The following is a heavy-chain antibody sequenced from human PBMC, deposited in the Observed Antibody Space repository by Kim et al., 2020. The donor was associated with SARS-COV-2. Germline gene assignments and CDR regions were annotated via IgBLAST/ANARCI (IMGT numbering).Heavy chain of an antibody. Sequence: GGSLRLSCAASGFTFSSYAIHWVRQAPGKGLEWVAVIAYDGSNKYYADSVKGRFTISRDNSKNTLYLQMNSLRAEDTAVYYCARVRSSSSFLSYYYYYGMDVWGQGTTVTVSS. CDR1: GFTFSSYA. J-gene: IGHJ6*02. D-gene: IGHD6-6*01. CDR2: IAYDGSNK. CDR3: ARVRSSSSFLSYYYYYGMDV. V-gene: IGHV3-30*04.